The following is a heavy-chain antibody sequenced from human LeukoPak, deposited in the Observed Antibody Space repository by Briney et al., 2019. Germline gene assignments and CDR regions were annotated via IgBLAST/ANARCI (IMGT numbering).Heavy chain of an antibody. CDR1: GGSISSGGYY. D-gene: IGHD6-6*01. J-gene: IGHJ6*03. V-gene: IGHV4-31*03. Sequence: SETLSLTCTVSGGSISSGGYYWSWIRQHPGKGLEWIGYIYYSGSTYYNPSLKSRVTISVDTSKNQFSLKLSSVTAADTAVYYCARGTPYSSSSYYYYYMDVWGKGTTVTVFS. CDR3: ARGTPYSSSSYYYYYMDV. CDR2: IYYSGST.